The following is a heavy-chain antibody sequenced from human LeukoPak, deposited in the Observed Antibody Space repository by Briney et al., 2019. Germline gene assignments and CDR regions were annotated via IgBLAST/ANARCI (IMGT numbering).Heavy chain of an antibody. CDR2: IIPIFGTA. J-gene: IGHJ4*02. CDR3: ARWGKMATAEVHER. V-gene: IGHV1-69*05. CDR1: GGTFSSYA. Sequence: SVKLSCKASGGTFSSYAMSWVRQAPGQGLEWMGRIIPIFGTAYYAQNFQGRVTITTDESKNAAYLEMNSLRAEDTAVYYCARWGKMATAEVHERWGQGTLVTVSS. D-gene: IGHD5-24*01.